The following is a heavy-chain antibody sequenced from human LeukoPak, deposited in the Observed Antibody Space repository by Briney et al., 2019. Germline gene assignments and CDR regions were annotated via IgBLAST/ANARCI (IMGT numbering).Heavy chain of an antibody. D-gene: IGHD2-2*02. CDR3: ARGRDIVVVPAAIYDY. J-gene: IGHJ4*02. CDR1: GYSISSGYY. Sequence: PSETMSLTCTVSGYSISSGYYWGWIRQPPGKGLEWIGSIYHSGSTYYNPSLKSRVTISVDTSKNQFSLKLSSVTAADTAVYYCARGRDIVVVPAAIYDYWGQGTLVTVSS. CDR2: IYHSGST. V-gene: IGHV4-38-2*02.